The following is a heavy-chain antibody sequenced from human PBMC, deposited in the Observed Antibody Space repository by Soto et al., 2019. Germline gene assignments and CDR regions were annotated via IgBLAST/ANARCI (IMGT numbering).Heavy chain of an antibody. CDR3: ARARDGYNTGDY. V-gene: IGHV1-69*13. D-gene: IGHD5-12*01. CDR1: GGTFSSYA. CDR2: IIPIFGTA. Sequence: SVKVSCKASGGTFSSYAISWVRQAPGQGLEWMGGIIPIFGTANYAQKFQGRVTITADESTSTAYMELSSLRSEDTAVYYCARARDGYNTGDYWGQGTLVTVSS. J-gene: IGHJ4*02.